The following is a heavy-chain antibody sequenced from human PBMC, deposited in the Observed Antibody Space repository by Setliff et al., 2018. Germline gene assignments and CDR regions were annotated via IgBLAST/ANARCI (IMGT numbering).Heavy chain of an antibody. CDR2: ISSANNYL. Sequence: GGSLRLSCAASGFAFASHNMLWVRQAPGKGLEWVAAISSANNYLVYADSVKGRFTISRDNSKNTLFLQMSSLRAADTAVYYCVKGTNVVMVYTGFDHWGQGTLVTVSS. CDR1: GFAFASHN. J-gene: IGHJ4*01. V-gene: IGHV3-21*04. D-gene: IGHD2-8*01. CDR3: VKGTNVVMVYTGFDH.